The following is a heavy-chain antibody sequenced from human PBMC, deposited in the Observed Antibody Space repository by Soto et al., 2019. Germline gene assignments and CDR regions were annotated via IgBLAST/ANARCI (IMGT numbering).Heavy chain of an antibody. J-gene: IGHJ6*03. CDR2: INHSGST. CDR1: GGSFSGYY. D-gene: IGHD3-10*01. CDR3: ARLDGSGYYYMDV. Sequence: SETLSLPCAVYGGSFSGYYWIWIRQPPGKGLEWIGEINHSGSTNYNPSLKSRVTISVDTSKNQFSLKLSSVTAADTAVHYCARLDGSGYYYMDVWVKGTTVTVSS. V-gene: IGHV4-34*01.